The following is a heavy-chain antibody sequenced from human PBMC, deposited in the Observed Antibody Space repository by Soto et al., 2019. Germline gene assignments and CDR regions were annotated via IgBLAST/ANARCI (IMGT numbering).Heavy chain of an antibody. CDR3: ARQRRDFDY. Sequence: QVQLQESAPGLVKPSETLSLACTVSGGSISYYYWSWIRQPPGKGLQWIGYIYSSGSTNYNPSLRSRVTRSLDTSKIQFSLNLSSVTAADTAVYYCARQRRDFDYWGQGSLVTVSS. J-gene: IGHJ4*02. CDR2: IYSSGST. CDR1: GGSISYYY. V-gene: IGHV4-59*08.